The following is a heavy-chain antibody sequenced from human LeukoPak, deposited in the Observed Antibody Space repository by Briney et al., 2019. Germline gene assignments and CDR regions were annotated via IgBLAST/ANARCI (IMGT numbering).Heavy chain of an antibody. D-gene: IGHD1-7*01. CDR2: ISSSGSTI. CDR3: ARNYVDLHYFDY. Sequence: PGGSLRLSCAASGFTFSSYEMNWVRQAPGKGLEWVSYISSSGSTIYYADSVKGRFTISRDNAKNSLYLQMNSLRAEGTALYYCARNYVDLHYFDYWGQGTLVTVSS. J-gene: IGHJ4*02. CDR1: GFTFSSYE. V-gene: IGHV3-48*03.